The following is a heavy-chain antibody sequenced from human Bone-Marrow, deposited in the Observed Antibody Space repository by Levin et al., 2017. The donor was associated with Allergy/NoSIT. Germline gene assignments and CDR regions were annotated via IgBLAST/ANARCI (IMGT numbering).Heavy chain of an antibody. CDR2: ISYDGSST. CDR3: ARDHKGRYGDPAWYFDL. Sequence: TGGSLRLSCEASGFTFSSYSMTWVRQAPGKGLEWVALISYDGSSTYYADSVKGRFSISRDKSKNTLYLQTNILRPEDTAVYYCARDHKGRYGDPAWYFDLWGRGTLVTVSS. V-gene: IGHV3-30*04. CDR1: GFTFSSYS. J-gene: IGHJ2*01. D-gene: IGHD4/OR15-4a*01.